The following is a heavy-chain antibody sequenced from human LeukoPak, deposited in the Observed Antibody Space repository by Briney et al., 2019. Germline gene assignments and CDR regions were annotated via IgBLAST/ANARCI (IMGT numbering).Heavy chain of an antibody. V-gene: IGHV3-23*01. J-gene: IGHJ4*02. CDR2: ISGSGGST. CDR1: GFTFSSYA. D-gene: IGHD3-3*02. CDR3: ARDFHPFFEMESDIEY. Sequence: GGSLRLSCAASGFTFSSYAMSWVRQAPGKGLEWVSAISGSGGSTYYADSVKGRFTISRDNSKNTLDLQMNSLRAEDTGVYFCARDFHPFFEMESDIEYWGLGTLVIVSS.